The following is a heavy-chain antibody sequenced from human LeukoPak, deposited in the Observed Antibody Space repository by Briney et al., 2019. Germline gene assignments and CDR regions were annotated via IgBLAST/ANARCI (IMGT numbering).Heavy chain of an antibody. Sequence: GGSLRLSCAASGFTFSSYAMHWVRQAPGRGLEWVAVISYDGSNKYYADSVKGRFTISRDNSKNTLYLQMNSLRAEDTAVYYCASGYSSSWYGDYWGQGTLVTVSS. D-gene: IGHD6-13*01. J-gene: IGHJ4*02. CDR2: ISYDGSNK. CDR3: ASGYSSSWYGDY. V-gene: IGHV3-30-3*01. CDR1: GFTFSSYA.